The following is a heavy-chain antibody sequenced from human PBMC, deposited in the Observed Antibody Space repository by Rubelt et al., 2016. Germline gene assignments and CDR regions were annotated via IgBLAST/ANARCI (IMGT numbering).Heavy chain of an antibody. J-gene: IGHJ4*02. CDR1: GFAVSSNY. Sequence: EVQLVESGGGLVQPGGSLRLSCAASGFAVSSNYMSWVRQAPGKGLEWVSVIYSCGSTYYADSVKGRFTISRGNSKNTLYLQMNSRRAEDTAVYYCARNWGFDYWGQGTLVTVSS. D-gene: IGHD7-27*01. CDR3: ARNWGFDY. CDR2: IYSCGST. V-gene: IGHV3-66*01.